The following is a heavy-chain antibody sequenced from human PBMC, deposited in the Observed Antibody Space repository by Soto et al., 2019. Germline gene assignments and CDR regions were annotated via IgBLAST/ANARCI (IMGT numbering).Heavy chain of an antibody. D-gene: IGHD2-8*01. J-gene: IGHJ4*02. CDR3: ARLIQYCTNGVCYSTREY. CDR2: INHSGST. V-gene: IGHV4-34*01. Sequence: QVQLQQWGAGLLKPSETLSLTCAVYGGSFSGYYWSWIRQPPGKGMEWIGEINHSGSTNYNPSLKSRVTISVDTSKNQFSLKLSSVTAADTAVYYCARLIQYCTNGVCYSTREYWGQGTLVTVSS. CDR1: GGSFSGYY.